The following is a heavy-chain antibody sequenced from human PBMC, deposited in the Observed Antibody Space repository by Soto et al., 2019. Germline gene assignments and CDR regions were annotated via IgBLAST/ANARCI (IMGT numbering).Heavy chain of an antibody. V-gene: IGHV3-49*03. CDR2: IRSKAYGGTT. D-gene: IGHD3-22*01. CDR3: TRDTPYYYDSSATFDY. Sequence: GGSLRLSCTASGFTFGDYAMSWFRQAPGKGLEWVGFIRSKAYGGTTEYAASVKGRFTISRDDSKSIAYLQMNSLKTEDTAVYYCTRDTPYYYDSSATFDYWGQGTLVTVSS. J-gene: IGHJ4*02. CDR1: GFTFGDYA.